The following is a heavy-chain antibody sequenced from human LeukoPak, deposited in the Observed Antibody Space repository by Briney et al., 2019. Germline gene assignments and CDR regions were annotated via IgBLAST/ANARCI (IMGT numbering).Heavy chain of an antibody. V-gene: IGHV3-48*01. Sequence: GSLLLSCAASGFSFSTYNMNCGRPAPRPGLEWVSYISSSSTTLYHALSVRGRFTISRDSAKYSLYLKKNSVRAEDAAVYYCARDRSGEDHFWNGYYTNYFVPWGQGTLVTVSS. CDR1: GFSFSTYN. D-gene: IGHD3-3*02. CDR2: ISSSSTTL. J-gene: IGHJ5*02. CDR3: ARDRSGEDHFWNGYYTNYFVP.